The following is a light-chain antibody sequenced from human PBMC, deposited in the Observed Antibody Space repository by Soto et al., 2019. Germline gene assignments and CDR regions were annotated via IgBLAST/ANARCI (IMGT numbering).Light chain of an antibody. V-gene: IGKV1-5*03. CDR2: KVS. J-gene: IGKJ1*01. Sequence: DIKIPRSLPTLPASVEDKVTITSRAVKSVHNWLAWHLQNPGKAPNLLINKVSNLETGVPSRFSGSGSGTEFTLTISSLQPDDFATYYCQQYNDYSWTFGQGTKVEF. CDR1: KSVHNW. CDR3: QQYNDYSWT.